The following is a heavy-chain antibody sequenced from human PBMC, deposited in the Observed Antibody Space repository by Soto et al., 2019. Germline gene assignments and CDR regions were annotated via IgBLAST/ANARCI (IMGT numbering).Heavy chain of an antibody. Sequence: AVKVSCKASGGTFSSYAISWVRQAPGQGLEWMGGIIPIFGTANYAQKFQGRVTITADESTSTAYMELSSLRSEDTAVYYCARCGRGFGERHDKFDYCGQGTLVTVP. CDR3: ARCGRGFGERHDKFDY. CDR2: IIPIFGTA. CDR1: GGTFSSYA. V-gene: IGHV1-69*13. J-gene: IGHJ4*02. D-gene: IGHD3-10*01.